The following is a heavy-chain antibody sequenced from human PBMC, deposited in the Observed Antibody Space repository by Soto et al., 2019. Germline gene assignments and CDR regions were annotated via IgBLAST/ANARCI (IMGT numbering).Heavy chain of an antibody. V-gene: IGHV3-30-3*01. CDR1: GFTFSSYA. D-gene: IGHD1-26*01. CDR2: ISYDGSNK. Sequence: QVQLVESGGGVVQPGRSLRLSCAASGFTFSSYAMHWVRQAPGKGLEWVAVISYDGSNKYYADSVKGRFTISRDNSKNTLYLQMNIPRAEDTAVYYCASPFDTRRPLRIVGATKGSVVADCWCQGTLVNLS. CDR3: ASPFDTRRPLRIVGATKGSVVADC. J-gene: IGHJ4*02.